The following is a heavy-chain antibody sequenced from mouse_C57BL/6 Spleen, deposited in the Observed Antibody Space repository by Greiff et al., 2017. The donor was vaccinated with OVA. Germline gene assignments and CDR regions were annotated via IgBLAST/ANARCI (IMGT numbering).Heavy chain of an antibody. J-gene: IGHJ2*01. CDR2: INPGSGGT. D-gene: IGHD1-1*01. Sequence: QVQLQQSGAELVRPGTSVKVSCKASGYAFTNYLIEWVKQRPGQGLEWIGVINPGSGGTNYTEKFKGKATLTADKSSSTAYMQLSSLTSEDSAVYFCARSDYGSSMPCDYWGQGTTLTVSS. CDR1: GYAFTNYL. V-gene: IGHV1-54*01. CDR3: ARSDYGSSMPCDY.